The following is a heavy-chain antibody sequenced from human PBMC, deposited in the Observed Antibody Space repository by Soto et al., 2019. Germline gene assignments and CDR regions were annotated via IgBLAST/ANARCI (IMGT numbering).Heavy chain of an antibody. V-gene: IGHV4-34*01. CDR1: AGSFSHYY. Sequence: ASETLSLTCAVYAGSFSHYYWNWIRQSPGKGLEWIGKIKHSGSSNYNPSLRSRGSISVDMSKNQFSLRLTSVTAADTAVYYCARGGSRHWQVALDIWCQGTMVTV. J-gene: IGHJ3*02. CDR3: ARGGSRHWQVALDI. D-gene: IGHD1-26*01. CDR2: IKHSGSS.